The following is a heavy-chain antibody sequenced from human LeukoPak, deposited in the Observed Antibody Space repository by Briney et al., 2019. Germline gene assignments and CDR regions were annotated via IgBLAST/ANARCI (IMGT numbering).Heavy chain of an antibody. D-gene: IGHD3-3*01. J-gene: IGHJ5*02. CDR2: INPNSGGT. CDR1: GYTFTGYY. V-gene: IGHV1-2*02. Sequence: ASVKVSCKASGYTFTGYYMHWVRQAPGQGLEWMGWINPNSGGTNYAQKFQGRVTITRNTSISTAYMELRSLRSDDTAVYYCARTDRTYYDFWSGYYTGNWFDPWGQGTLVTVSS. CDR3: ARTDRTYYDFWSGYYTGNWFDP.